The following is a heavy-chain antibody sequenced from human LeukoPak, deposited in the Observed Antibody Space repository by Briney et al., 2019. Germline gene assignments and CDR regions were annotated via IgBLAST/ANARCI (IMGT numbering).Heavy chain of an antibody. CDR3: ARHSSGSYGWFDT. Sequence: PSETLSLTCTVSGGSISSSSYYWGWIRQPPGKALEWIGSIYYSGSTYYNPSLKSRVTISVDTSKNQFSLKLSSVTAADTAVYYCARHSSGSYGWFDTWGQGTLVAVSS. J-gene: IGHJ5*02. CDR1: GGSISSSSYY. D-gene: IGHD1-26*01. V-gene: IGHV4-39*01. CDR2: IYYSGST.